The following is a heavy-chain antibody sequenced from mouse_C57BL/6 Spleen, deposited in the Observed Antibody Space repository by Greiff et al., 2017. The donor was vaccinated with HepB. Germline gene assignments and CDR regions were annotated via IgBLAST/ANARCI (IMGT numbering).Heavy chain of an antibody. D-gene: IGHD1-1*01. J-gene: IGHJ4*01. CDR2: IDPSDSYT. CDR3: ARYGRDYAMDY. V-gene: IGHV1-59*01. Sequence: VQLQQSGAELVRPGTSVKLSCKASGYTFTSYWMHWVKQRPGQGLEWIGVIDPSDSYTNYNQKFKGKATLTVDTSSSTAYMQLSSLTSEDSAVYYCARYGRDYAMDYWGQGTSVTVSS. CDR1: GYTFTSYW.